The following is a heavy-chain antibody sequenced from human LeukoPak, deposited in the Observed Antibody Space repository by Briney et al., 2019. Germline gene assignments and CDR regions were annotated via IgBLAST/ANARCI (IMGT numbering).Heavy chain of an antibody. J-gene: IGHJ4*02. CDR1: GGSISSSNW. CDR3: ARGGPTTVTTSSLFDY. V-gene: IGHV4-4*02. Sequence: PSGTLSLTCAVSGGSISSSNWWSWVRQPPGKGLEWIGYIYYSGSTNYNPSLKSRVTISVDTSKNQFSLKLSSVTAADTAVYYCARGGPTTVTTSSLFDYWGQGTLVTVSS. D-gene: IGHD4-17*01. CDR2: IYYSGST.